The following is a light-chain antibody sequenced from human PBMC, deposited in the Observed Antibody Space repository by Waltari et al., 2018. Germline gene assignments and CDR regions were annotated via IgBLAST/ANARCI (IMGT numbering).Light chain of an antibody. J-gene: IGLJ1*01. CDR3: AAWDDSLNGYV. CDR1: SPNIGSHT. CDR2: GNN. Sequence: QSVLTQPPSASGTPGQRVTISCSGSSPNIGSHTVNWYQQLPGTAPKLLIYGNNQRPSGGPDRFSGSKSGPSASLAISGLQSEDEADYYCAAWDDSLNGYVFGTGTKVTVL. V-gene: IGLV1-44*01.